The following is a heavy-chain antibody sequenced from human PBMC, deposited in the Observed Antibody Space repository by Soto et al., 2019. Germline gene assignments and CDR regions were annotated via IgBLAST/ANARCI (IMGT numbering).Heavy chain of an antibody. CDR2: IYYSGST. CDR3: ARVPELGTEVFDI. Sequence: SETLSLTCTVSGGSISSRSYYWGWIRQPPGKGLEWIGSIYYSGSTYYNPSLKSRVTISVDTSKNQFSLKLSSVTAADTAVYYCARVPELGTEVFDIWGQGTMVTVSS. D-gene: IGHD7-27*01. J-gene: IGHJ3*02. CDR1: GGSISSRSYY. V-gene: IGHV4-39*07.